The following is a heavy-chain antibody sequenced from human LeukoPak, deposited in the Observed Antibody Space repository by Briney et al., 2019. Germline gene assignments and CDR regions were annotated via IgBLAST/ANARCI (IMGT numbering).Heavy chain of an antibody. D-gene: IGHD2-2*01. CDR2: INPSGGTR. CDR1: GYTFTSYY. Sequence: ASVKVSCKASGYTFTSYYMHWVRQAPGQGLEWMGIINPSGGTRTYAQKFQGRVTMTRDTSISTAYMELSRLRSDDTAVYYCARVRVVVVPGYYGMDVWGQGTTVTASS. CDR3: ARVRVVVVPGYYGMDV. V-gene: IGHV1-46*01. J-gene: IGHJ6*02.